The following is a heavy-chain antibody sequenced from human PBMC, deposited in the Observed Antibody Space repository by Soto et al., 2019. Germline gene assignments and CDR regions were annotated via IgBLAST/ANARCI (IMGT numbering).Heavy chain of an antibody. Sequence: QVQLQESGPGLVKPSQTLSLTCTVSGGSISSGGYYWSWIRQHPGKGLEWIGYIYYSGSTYYNPSLKSRVTLPVATSKNQFYLKLSSVTDADTAVYYCARDYYDRSGYYGLHFDYWGQGTLVTVSS. CDR2: IYYSGST. CDR3: ARDYYDRSGYYGLHFDY. CDR1: GGSISSGGYY. D-gene: IGHD3-22*01. V-gene: IGHV4-31*03. J-gene: IGHJ4*02.